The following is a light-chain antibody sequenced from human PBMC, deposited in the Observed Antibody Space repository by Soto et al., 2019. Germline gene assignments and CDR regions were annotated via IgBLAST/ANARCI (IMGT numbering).Light chain of an antibody. CDR2: EVS. J-gene: IGLJ1*01. Sequence: QSVLTQPASVSGSPGQSITISGPGTSSDVGGYDYVSWYQLHPGKAPKLMVFEVSNRPSGASYRCSGSKSGNTASLTISGLQAEDEADYFCSSYSISTAYLFGTGTKVTVL. CDR3: SSYSISTAYL. CDR1: SSDVGGYDY. V-gene: IGLV2-14*01.